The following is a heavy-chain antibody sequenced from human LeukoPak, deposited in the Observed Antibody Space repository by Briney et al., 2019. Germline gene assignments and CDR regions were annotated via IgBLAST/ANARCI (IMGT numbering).Heavy chain of an antibody. CDR1: GFTFRDSY. J-gene: IGHJ4*02. Sequence: GGSLRLSCAACGFTFRDSYMSWIRQAPGKGLEWVSYISSSGSTIYYADSVKGRFTISRDNAKNSLYLQMNSLKAEDTAVYYCAPGTSYDSSGYQFDYWGQGTLVTVSS. V-gene: IGHV3-11*01. CDR2: ISSSGSTI. CDR3: APGTSYDSSGYQFDY. D-gene: IGHD3-22*01.